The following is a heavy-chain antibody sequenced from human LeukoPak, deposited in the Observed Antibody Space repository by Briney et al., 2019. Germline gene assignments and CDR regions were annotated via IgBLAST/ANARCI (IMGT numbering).Heavy chain of an antibody. J-gene: IGHJ3*02. V-gene: IGHV4-38-2*01. CDR1: GYSISSGYY. CDR2: IHHSEST. Sequence: SETLSLTCAVSGYSISSGYYWGWIRQPPGKGLERIWSIHHSESTYHNPSLKSRVTISLDTSKNQFSLKLSSVTAADTAVYYCARVVTGSDAFDIWGQGTRVTVSS. CDR3: ARVVTGSDAFDI. D-gene: IGHD3-10*01.